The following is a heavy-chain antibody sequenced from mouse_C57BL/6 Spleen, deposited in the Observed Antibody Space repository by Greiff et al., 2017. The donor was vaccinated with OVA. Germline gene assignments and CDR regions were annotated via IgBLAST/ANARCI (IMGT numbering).Heavy chain of an antibody. J-gene: IGHJ2*01. CDR1: GFTFSDYY. CDR3: ARYGGYYVDY. CDR2: INYDGSST. D-gene: IGHD1-1*02. V-gene: IGHV5-16*01. Sequence: EVKLVEPEGGLVQPGSSMKLSCTASGFTFSDYYMAWVRQVPEKGLEWVANINYDGSSTYYLDYLKSRFIISRDNAKNILYLQMSSLKSEDTATYYCARYGGYYVDYWGQGTTLTVSS.